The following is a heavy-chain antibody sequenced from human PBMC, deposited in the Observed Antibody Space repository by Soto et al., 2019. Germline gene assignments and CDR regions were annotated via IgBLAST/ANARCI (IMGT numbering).Heavy chain of an antibody. D-gene: IGHD4-17*01. CDR3: ASPVKLRWPHY. V-gene: IGHV3-23*01. J-gene: IGHJ4*02. Sequence: PGGSLRLSCAASGFIFENFGMSWVRQAPGKGLEWISSISGSGFKKYYADSVKGRFTISRDNSKSTVYLQMNSLRAEDTAVYYCASPVKLRWPHYWGQGTLVTVSS. CDR2: ISGSGFKK. CDR1: GFIFENFG.